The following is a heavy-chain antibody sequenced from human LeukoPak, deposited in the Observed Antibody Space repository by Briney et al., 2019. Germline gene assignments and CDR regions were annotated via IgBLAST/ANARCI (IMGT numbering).Heavy chain of an antibody. CDR2: INHSGST. CDR3: ARGSQQWLVRGYYFDY. D-gene: IGHD6-19*01. Sequence: SETLSLPCAVYGGSFSGYYWSWIRQPPGKGLEWIGEINHSGSTNYNPSLKSRVTISVDTSKNQFSLKLSSVTAADTAVYYCARGSQQWLVRGYYFDYWGQGTLVTVSS. J-gene: IGHJ4*02. V-gene: IGHV4-34*01. CDR1: GGSFSGYY.